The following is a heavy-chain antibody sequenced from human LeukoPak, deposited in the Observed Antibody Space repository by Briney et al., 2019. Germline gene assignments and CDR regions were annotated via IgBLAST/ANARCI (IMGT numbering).Heavy chain of an antibody. CDR2: ISNDGGGT. D-gene: IGHD3-22*01. Sequence: QAGGSLRLSCAASGFNLGSYGMSWVRQAPGKGLEWVSSISNDGGGTFSADSVRGRFTISRDNSKNTLFLQMDSLRAEDTALYFCAKGSSGYFFDHWGQGSLVTVSS. J-gene: IGHJ4*02. CDR1: GFNLGSYG. V-gene: IGHV3-23*01. CDR3: AKGSSGYFFDH.